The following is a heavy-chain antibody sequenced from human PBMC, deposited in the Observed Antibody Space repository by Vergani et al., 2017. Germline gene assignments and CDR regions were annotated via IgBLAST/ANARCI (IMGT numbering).Heavy chain of an antibody. CDR3: ARENVVIARLFDF. D-gene: IGHD2-21*01. CDR2: IFRSGTT. V-gene: IGHV4-31*03. Sequence: QVQLQESGPGLVKPSQTLSLTCTVSGDSLSSSDHYWSWIRQRSDKGLEWVGHIFRSGTTNYNPSLKIRLIMSVDTSNNQFSLKLTSVIAAGTAMYYCARENVVIARLFDFWGEGTLVTVSS. J-gene: IGHJ4*02. CDR1: GDSLSSSDHY.